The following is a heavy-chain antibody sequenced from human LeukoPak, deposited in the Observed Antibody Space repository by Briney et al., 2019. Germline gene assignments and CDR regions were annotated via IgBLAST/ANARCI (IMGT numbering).Heavy chain of an antibody. CDR1: GYSISSGYH. V-gene: IGHV4-38-2*01. J-gene: IGHJ4*02. CDR2: IFQMGNT. Sequence: SGTLSLTCAVSGYSISSGYHWGWIRQSPGKGLEWIGSIFQMGNTYYNPSLKSRVTISVDTSMNQFSLKLTSLTAADTAVYYCARTLYCIGATATCYSPELFDSWGQGTLVTVST. CDR3: ARTLYCIGATATCYSPELFDS. D-gene: IGHD2-15*01.